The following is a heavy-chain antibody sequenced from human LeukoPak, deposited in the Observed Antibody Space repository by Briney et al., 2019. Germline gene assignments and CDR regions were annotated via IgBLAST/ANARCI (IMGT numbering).Heavy chain of an antibody. CDR2: ISDNGVTR. Sequence: PGGSLRLSCAASGFTFSSYVMNWVRQAPGKGLEWVSSISDNGVTRYYADSVKGRFTISRDNSDNTVYLQMSSLRAEDTAIYYCAKAPAPYYYYYGMDVWGQGTAVTVSS. CDR3: AKAPAPYYYYYGMDV. CDR1: GFTFSSYV. V-gene: IGHV3-23*01. J-gene: IGHJ6*02.